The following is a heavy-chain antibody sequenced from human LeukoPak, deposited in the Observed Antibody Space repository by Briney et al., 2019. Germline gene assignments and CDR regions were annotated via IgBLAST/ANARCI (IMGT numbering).Heavy chain of an antibody. CDR3: AREDYYDSSGYPKPFDY. CDR1: GGTFSSYA. J-gene: IGHJ4*02. V-gene: IGHV1-69*04. D-gene: IGHD3-22*01. Sequence: ASVKVSCKASGGTFSSYAISWMRQAPGQGLEWMGRIIPILGIANYAQRFQGRVTITADKSTSTAYMELSSLRSEDTAVYYCAREDYYDSSGYPKPFDYWGQGTLVTVS. CDR2: IIPILGIA.